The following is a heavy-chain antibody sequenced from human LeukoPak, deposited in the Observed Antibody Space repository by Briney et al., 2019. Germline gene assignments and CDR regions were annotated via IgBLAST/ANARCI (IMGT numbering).Heavy chain of an antibody. CDR1: GFTFSSYN. J-gene: IGHJ4*02. CDR3: ARVGGHCTSTSCPPPDY. V-gene: IGHV3-21*01. CDR2: IDSSSRYI. D-gene: IGHD2-2*01. Sequence: GGSLRLSCAAPGFTFSSYNMDWVRQAPGKGLEWVSFIDSSSRYIYQADSVKGRFTISRDNAKSSVFLQMNSLRAEDTAVYYCARVGGHCTSTSCPPPDYWGQGTLVTVSS.